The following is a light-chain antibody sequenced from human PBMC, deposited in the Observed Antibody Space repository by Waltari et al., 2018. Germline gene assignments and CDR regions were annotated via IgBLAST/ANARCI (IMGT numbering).Light chain of an antibody. Sequence: QAVVTQEPSLTVSPGGTVTLTCGSSTGAVTSGHYPYRFQQKPGQPPRALLFDASKKYSWTPARFSGSLLGGKAALTLSGAQPEDEADYYCSLSYNGPWVFGGGTKLTVL. CDR2: DAS. V-gene: IGLV7-46*01. CDR3: SLSYNGPWV. CDR1: TGAVTSGHY. J-gene: IGLJ3*02.